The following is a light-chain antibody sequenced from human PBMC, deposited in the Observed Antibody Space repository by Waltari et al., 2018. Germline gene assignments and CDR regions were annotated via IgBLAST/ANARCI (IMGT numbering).Light chain of an antibody. CDR2: WAS. CDR3: QQYYSTPLT. J-gene: IGKJ4*01. V-gene: IGKV4-1*01. CDR1: QSVLYSSHNKNS. Sequence: DIVMTQSPDSLAVSLGERATINCKSSQSVLYSSHNKNSLAWYQQKPGQPPKLLIYWASTREAGVPDRFSGSWSGTDFTLTISSLQAEDVAVYYCQQYYSTPLTFGGGTKVEIK.